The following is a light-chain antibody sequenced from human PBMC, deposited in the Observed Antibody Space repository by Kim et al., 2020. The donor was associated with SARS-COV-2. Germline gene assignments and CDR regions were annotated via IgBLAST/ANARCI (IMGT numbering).Light chain of an antibody. Sequence: ASLGDRATLSCRASQNVSTNLAWFQQKPGQAPRLLIYVASARDPGIASRFSGSGSGTEFSLTVSSLQSEDFAAYYCQQCNGWPWTFGQGTKVDIK. CDR2: VAS. CDR1: QNVSTN. V-gene: IGKV3-15*01. CDR3: QQCNGWPWT. J-gene: IGKJ1*01.